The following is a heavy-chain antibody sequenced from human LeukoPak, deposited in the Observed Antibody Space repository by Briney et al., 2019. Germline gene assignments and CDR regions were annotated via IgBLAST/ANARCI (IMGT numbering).Heavy chain of an antibody. CDR3: AREGEDCSGGSCYTSEYCQH. J-gene: IGHJ1*01. CDR1: GGSISSYY. D-gene: IGHD2-15*01. V-gene: IGHV4-59*01. CDR2: IYYSGST. Sequence: SETLSLTCTVSGGSISSYYWSWIRQPPGKGLEWIGYIYYSGSTNYNPSLKSRVTISVDTSKNQFSLKLSSVTAADTAVYYCAREGEDCSGGSCYTSEYCQHWGQGTLVTVSS.